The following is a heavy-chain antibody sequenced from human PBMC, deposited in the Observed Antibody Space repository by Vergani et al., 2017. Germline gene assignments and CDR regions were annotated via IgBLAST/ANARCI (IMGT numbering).Heavy chain of an antibody. D-gene: IGHD5-12*01. V-gene: IGHV3-23*04. CDR2: ISGSGGST. CDR1: GFTFNHYA. J-gene: IGHJ6*02. Sequence: VQLVESGGGVVQPGGSLRLSCGASGFTFNHYAMNWVRQAPGKGLEWVSGISGSGGSTYYAGSVKGRFTISRDSSKNTLYLQMNSLSAGDTAVYYCAKANPRNSGYDYLYYYHAMDVWGQGTTVTVSS. CDR3: AKANPRNSGYDYLYYYHAMDV.